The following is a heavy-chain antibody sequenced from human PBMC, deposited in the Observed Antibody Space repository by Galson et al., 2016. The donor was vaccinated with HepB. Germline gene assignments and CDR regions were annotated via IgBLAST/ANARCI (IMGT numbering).Heavy chain of an antibody. V-gene: IGHV3-11*06. J-gene: IGHJ6*02. Sequence: SLRLSCAASGFTVNDYYMSWIRQAPGKGLEWVSHIDRSSTYTNYAASVQGRFIISRDNVKNSLYLQMNGLRAEDTAVYYCARDLIAAAGYYYYGMDVWGQGTTVTVAS. CDR2: IDRSSTYT. CDR3: ARDLIAAAGYYYYGMDV. D-gene: IGHD6-13*01. CDR1: GFTVNDYY.